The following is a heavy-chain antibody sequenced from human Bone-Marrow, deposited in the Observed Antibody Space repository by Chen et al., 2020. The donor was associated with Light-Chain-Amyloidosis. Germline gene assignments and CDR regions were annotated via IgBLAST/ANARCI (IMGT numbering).Heavy chain of an antibody. D-gene: IGHD3-3*01. CDR1: GGSISSSSYY. J-gene: IGHJ6*02. CDR2: IYYSGST. CDR3: ARHVWTIFGVVDYYYYGMDV. Sequence: QLQLQESGPGLVKPSETLSLTCPVSGGSISSSSYYWGWIRQPPGKGLEWIGRIYYSGSTYYNPSLKSRVTISVDTSKNQFSLKLSSVTAADTAVYYCARHVWTIFGVVDYYYYGMDVWGQGTTVTVSS. V-gene: IGHV4-39*01.